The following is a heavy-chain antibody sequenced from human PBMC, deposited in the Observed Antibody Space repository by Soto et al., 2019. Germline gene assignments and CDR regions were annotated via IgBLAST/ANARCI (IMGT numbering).Heavy chain of an antibody. CDR3: ARPITHVDIVATIWFDP. CDR2: INHSGST. V-gene: IGHV4-34*01. D-gene: IGHD5-12*01. Sequence: SETLSLTCAVYGGSFSGYYWSWIRQPPGKGLEWIGEINHSGSTNYNPSLKSRVTLSVDTSKNQFSLKLSSVTAADTAVYYCARPITHVDIVATIWFDPWGQGTLVTVSS. J-gene: IGHJ5*02. CDR1: GGSFSGYY.